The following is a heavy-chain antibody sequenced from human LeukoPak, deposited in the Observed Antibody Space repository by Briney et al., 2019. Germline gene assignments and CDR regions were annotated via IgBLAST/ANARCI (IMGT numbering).Heavy chain of an antibody. CDR2: ITSSGGNT. CDR1: GFTFSGYA. Sequence: GGSLRLSCAASGFTFSGYAMNWVRQAPGKGLEWVSGITSSGGNTYYADSVKGRFTISRDNSKNTLYPQTNSLRAEDTAIYYCAKDFHASSGYYLDYWGQGTLVTVSS. J-gene: IGHJ4*02. V-gene: IGHV3-23*01. D-gene: IGHD3-22*01. CDR3: AKDFHASSGYYLDY.